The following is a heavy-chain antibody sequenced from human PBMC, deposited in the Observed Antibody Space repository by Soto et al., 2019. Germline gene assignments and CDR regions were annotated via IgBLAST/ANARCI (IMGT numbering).Heavy chain of an antibody. V-gene: IGHV1-18*01. CDR3: ARVPVGIRYYVYYYGMDV. CDR1: GYTLTSYG. Sequence: QVQLVQSGAEVKKPGASVKVSCKASGYTLTSYGISWVRQAPGQGLEWMGWISAYNGNTNYAQKLQGRVTMTTDTSTSTAYMELRSLRSDDTAVYYCARVPVGIRYYVYYYGMDVWGQGTTVTVSS. J-gene: IGHJ6*02. D-gene: IGHD1-26*01. CDR2: ISAYNGNT.